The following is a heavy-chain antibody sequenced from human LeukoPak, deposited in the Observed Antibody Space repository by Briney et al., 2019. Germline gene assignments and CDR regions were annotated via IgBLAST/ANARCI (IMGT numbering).Heavy chain of an antibody. CDR2: ISMSGGST. J-gene: IGHJ4*02. CDR3: ARARAYSYGSDFDY. CDR1: GFTISNYV. Sequence: GGSLRLSCAVSGFTISNYVMSWVRQAPGKGLEWVSGISMSGGSTYYADSVKGRFTISRDNSKNTLYLQMSSLRAEDTAVYYCARARAYSYGSDFDYWGQGTLVTVSS. V-gene: IGHV3-23*01. D-gene: IGHD5-18*01.